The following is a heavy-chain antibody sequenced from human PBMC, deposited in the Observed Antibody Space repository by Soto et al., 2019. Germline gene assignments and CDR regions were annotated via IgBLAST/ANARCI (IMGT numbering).Heavy chain of an antibody. Sequence: GASVKVSCKASGGTFSSYAISWVRQAPGQGLEWMGGIIPIFGTANYAQKFQGRVTITADESTSTAYMELSSLRSEDTAVYYCARDNKDSSSSRYYYGMDVWGQGTTVTVSS. CDR3: ARDNKDSSSSRYYYGMDV. J-gene: IGHJ6*02. V-gene: IGHV1-69*13. CDR1: GGTFSSYA. CDR2: IIPIFGTA. D-gene: IGHD6-6*01.